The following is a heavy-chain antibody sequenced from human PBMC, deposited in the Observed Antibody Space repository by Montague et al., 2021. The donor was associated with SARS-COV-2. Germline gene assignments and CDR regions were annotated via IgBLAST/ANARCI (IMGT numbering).Heavy chain of an antibody. D-gene: IGHD1-1*01. CDR1: GDSMTDSY. CDR2: TYFSGST. V-gene: IGHV4-4*08. Sequence: SETLSLTCTVSGDSMTDSYWSWIWQPPGKGLEHIGYTYFSGSTNYNPSLKSRLTISVDTSKNQFSLKLSSVTAADTAVYFCTGLSLGWNTDWGQGTLVTVSS. CDR3: TGLSLGWNTD. J-gene: IGHJ1*01.